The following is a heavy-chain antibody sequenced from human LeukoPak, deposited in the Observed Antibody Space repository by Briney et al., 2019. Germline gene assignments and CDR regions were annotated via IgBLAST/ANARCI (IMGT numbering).Heavy chain of an antibody. CDR2: IGAYNGNT. J-gene: IGHJ4*02. CDR1: GYTFTSYG. CDR3: ARGATVVTPPDY. D-gene: IGHD4-23*01. Sequence: ASVKVSCKASGYTFTSYGISWVRQAPGQGLEWMGWIGAYNGNTNYAQKLQGRVTITADKSTSTAYMELSSLRSEDTAVYYCARGATVVTPPDYWGQGTLVTVSS. V-gene: IGHV1-18*01.